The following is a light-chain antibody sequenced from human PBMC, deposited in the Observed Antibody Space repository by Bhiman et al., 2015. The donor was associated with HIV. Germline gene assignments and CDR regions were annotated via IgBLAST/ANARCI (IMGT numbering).Light chain of an antibody. Sequence: QSALTQPASVSGSPGQSITISCTGTSSDVGGYNYVSWYQQHPGKAPKLMIYDVSKRPSGVSNRFSGSKSGNTASLTISGLQAEDEAHYYCSSYTSSLTYVFGTGTNVTVL. CDR1: SSDVGGYNY. J-gene: IGLJ1*01. CDR3: SSYTSSLTYV. CDR2: DVS. V-gene: IGLV2-14*01.